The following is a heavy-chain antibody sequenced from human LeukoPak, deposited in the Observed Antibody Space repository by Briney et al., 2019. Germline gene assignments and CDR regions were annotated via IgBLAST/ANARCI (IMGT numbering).Heavy chain of an antibody. CDR2: IYYSGAT. Sequence: SETLSLTCVVSGDSITRSEYYWDWIRQPPGKGLEWIGSIYYSGATYYSGSLKSRATISVDTIKNQFSLKLSSVTAADTAVYYCAGTTYYYGSGSYYNTLSDYWGQGTLVTVSS. J-gene: IGHJ4*02. V-gene: IGHV4-39*01. D-gene: IGHD3-10*01. CDR1: GDSITRSEYY. CDR3: AGTTYYYGSGSYYNTLSDY.